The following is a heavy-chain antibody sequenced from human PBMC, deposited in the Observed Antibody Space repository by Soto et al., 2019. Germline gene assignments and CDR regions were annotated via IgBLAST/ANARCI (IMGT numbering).Heavy chain of an antibody. CDR2: ISGSGGST. Sequence: GGSLRLSCAASGFTFSSYALTWVRQAPGKGLEWVSGISGSGGSTYYADSVKGRFTISRDNSKNTLYLQMNSLRAEDTAVYYCAKAGGYSYGFFDYWGQGTLVTVSS. CDR1: GFTFSSYA. CDR3: AKAGGYSYGFFDY. V-gene: IGHV3-23*01. D-gene: IGHD5-18*01. J-gene: IGHJ4*02.